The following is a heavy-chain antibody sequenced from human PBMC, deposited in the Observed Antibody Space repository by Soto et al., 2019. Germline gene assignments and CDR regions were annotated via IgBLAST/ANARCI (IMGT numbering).Heavy chain of an antibody. D-gene: IGHD3-10*01. V-gene: IGHV4-59*11. CDR2: IFYTGTT. CDR3: ARVRPGVIITSFDD. CDR1: GGSIRSHY. Sequence: SETLSLTCTVSGGSIRSHYWSWIRQPPGKGLEWIGYIFYTGTTNYNPSLKSRVTISLDTSKNQFSLKLSSVTAADTAVYYCARVRPGVIITSFDDWGQGNMVTV. J-gene: IGHJ4*02.